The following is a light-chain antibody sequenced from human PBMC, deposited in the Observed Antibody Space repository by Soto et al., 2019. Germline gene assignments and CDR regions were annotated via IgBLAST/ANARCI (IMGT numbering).Light chain of an antibody. CDR2: GAS. V-gene: IGKV3-20*01. CDR1: QSVSSSY. Sequence: PGEGATLSCRASQSVSSSYIAWYQQRPGQTPSLLIYGASTRATGIPDRFSGSGSGTHFTHTISRLEPGDFAVYYCQHFGGTTFTFGQGTRLEIK. CDR3: QHFGGTTFT. J-gene: IGKJ5*01.